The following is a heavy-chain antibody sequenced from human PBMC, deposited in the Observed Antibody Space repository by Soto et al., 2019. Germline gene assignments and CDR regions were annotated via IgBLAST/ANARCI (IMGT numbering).Heavy chain of an antibody. CDR1: GESISSSSYY. Sequence: LSLTCIVSGESISSSSYYWGWIRQPPGKGLEWIGSIYYSGRTYYNPSFKSRVTISIDTSKNQFSLKLSSVTATDTAVYYCARQRTTVVTQAYFDHWGQGALVTVSS. D-gene: IGHD2-21*02. CDR2: IYYSGRT. CDR3: ARQRTTVVTQAYFDH. J-gene: IGHJ4*02. V-gene: IGHV4-39*01.